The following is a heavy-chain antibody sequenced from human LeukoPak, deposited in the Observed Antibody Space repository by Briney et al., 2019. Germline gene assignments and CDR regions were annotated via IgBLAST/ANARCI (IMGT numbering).Heavy chain of an antibody. J-gene: IGHJ4*02. CDR2: IYHSGST. V-gene: IGHV4-59*04. CDR3: ASAYGDCPDY. Sequence: SETLSLTCTVSGDSMSSYYWSWIRQPPGKGLEWIGSIYHSGSTYYNPSLKSRVTISVDTSKNQFSLKLSSVTAADTAVYYCASAYGDCPDYWGQGTLVTVSS. D-gene: IGHD4-17*01. CDR1: GDSMSSYY.